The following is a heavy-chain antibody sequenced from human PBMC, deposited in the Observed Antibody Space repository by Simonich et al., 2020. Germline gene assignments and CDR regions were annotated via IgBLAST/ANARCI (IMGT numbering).Heavy chain of an antibody. CDR2: IKQDGSEK. CDR1: GFTFSSYW. Sequence: EVQLVASGGGLVQPGGSLRLSCAASGFTFSSYWMSWVRQAPGKGLEWVANIKQDGSEKYYVDSVKGRFTIARDNAKNSLYLQMNSLRAEDTAVYYCARDGLGTAYYYYMDVWGKGTTVTVSS. CDR3: ARDGLGTAYYYYMDV. V-gene: IGHV3-7*01. D-gene: IGHD7-27*01. J-gene: IGHJ6*03.